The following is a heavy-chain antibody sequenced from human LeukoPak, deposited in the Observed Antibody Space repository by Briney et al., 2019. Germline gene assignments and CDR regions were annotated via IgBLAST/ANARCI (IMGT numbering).Heavy chain of an antibody. D-gene: IGHD2-2*01. V-gene: IGHV3-23*01. CDR3: ARHVSFIPF. CDR2: ISDSGRAT. CDR1: GFRFSDFA. Sequence: GGSLRLSCVASGFRFSDFAMSWVRQAPGKGLEWVSGISDSGRATYYTDSVKGRCTISRDNSKNTVNLQLNNVRAEDTALYFCARHVSFIPFWGQGMQVTVSS. J-gene: IGHJ4*02.